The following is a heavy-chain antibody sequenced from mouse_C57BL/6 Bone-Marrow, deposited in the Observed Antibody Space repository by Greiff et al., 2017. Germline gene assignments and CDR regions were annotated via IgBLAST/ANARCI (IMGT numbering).Heavy chain of an antibody. J-gene: IGHJ2*01. D-gene: IGHD3-2*02. Sequence: VQLQQSGPELVKPGASVKISCKASGYSFTGYYMNWVKQSPEKSLEWIGEINPSTGGTTYNQKFKAKATLTVDKSSSTAYMQLKSLTSEDSAVYYCARSRASSGYGYWGQGTTLTVSS. CDR2: INPSTGGT. CDR3: ARSRASSGYGY. V-gene: IGHV1-42*01. CDR1: GYSFTGYY.